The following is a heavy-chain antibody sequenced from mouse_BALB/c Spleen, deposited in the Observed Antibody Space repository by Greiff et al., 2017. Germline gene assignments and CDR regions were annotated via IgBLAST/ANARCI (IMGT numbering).Heavy chain of an antibody. CDR3: APLYDYEYYYAMDY. CDR1: GFNIKDTY. V-gene: IGHV14-3*02. D-gene: IGHD2-4*01. J-gene: IGHJ4*01. CDR2: IDPANGNT. Sequence: EVQLQQSGAELVKPGASVKLSCTASGFNIKDTYMHWVKQRPEQGLEWIGRIDPANGNTKYDPKFQGKATITADTSSNTAYLQLSSLTSEDTAVYYCAPLYDYEYYYAMDYWGQGTSVTVSS.